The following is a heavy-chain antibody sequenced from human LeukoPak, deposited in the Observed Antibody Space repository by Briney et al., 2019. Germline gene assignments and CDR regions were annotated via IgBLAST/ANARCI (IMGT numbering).Heavy chain of an antibody. D-gene: IGHD6-19*01. CDR1: GGSLSGYY. CDR3: ARYYRGGWYYLDY. CDR2: INHSGGT. V-gene: IGHV4-34*01. J-gene: IGHJ4*02. Sequence: PSETLSLTCALYGGSLSGYYWSSIRQPPGKGLEWIGEINHSGGTNCNPSPKSRVTISVDTSKNQFSLKLSSVTAADTAVYYCARYYRGGWYYLDYWGQGTLVTVSS.